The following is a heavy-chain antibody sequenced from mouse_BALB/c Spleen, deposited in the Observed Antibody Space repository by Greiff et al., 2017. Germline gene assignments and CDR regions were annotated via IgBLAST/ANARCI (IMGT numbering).Heavy chain of an antibody. Sequence: VQLQQSGPGLVAPSQSLSITCTVSGFSLTSYGVHWVRQPPGKGLEWLGVIWAGGSTNYNSALMSRLSISKDNSKSQVFLKMNSLQTDDTAMYYCAREAYYGNYVAAYWGQGTLVTVSA. CDR2: IWAGGST. V-gene: IGHV2-9*02. CDR1: GFSLTSYG. J-gene: IGHJ3*01. D-gene: IGHD2-10*01. CDR3: AREAYYGNYVAAY.